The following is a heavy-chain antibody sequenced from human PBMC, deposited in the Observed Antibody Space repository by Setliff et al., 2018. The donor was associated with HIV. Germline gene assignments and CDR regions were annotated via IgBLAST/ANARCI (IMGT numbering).Heavy chain of an antibody. V-gene: IGHV3-11*04. J-gene: IGHJ4*02. CDR2: ISSSGSTI. D-gene: IGHD3-22*01. Sequence: GGSLRLSCAASGFSFSDYYMTWVRQAPGRGLEWVSYISSSGSTIYYVDSVKGRFTISRDNAKDSLYLQMNSLRGEDTAVYYCAGSRGYFVKADWGQGTLVTVS. CDR1: GFSFSDYY. CDR3: AGSRGYFVKAD.